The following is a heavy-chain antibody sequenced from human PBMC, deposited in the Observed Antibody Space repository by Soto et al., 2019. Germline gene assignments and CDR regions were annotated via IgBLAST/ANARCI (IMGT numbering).Heavy chain of an antibody. D-gene: IGHD2-21*02. Sequence: QLQLQESGSGLVKPSQTLSLTCAVSGGSISSGGYAWAWIRQPPGKGLEWVVYIYPSGSTYYNPSLKSRVTIAADRSKNQFSLNLAAVTAADTAVYFCARSYSGGDAYFDYWGQGTVVTVSS. CDR3: ARSYSGGDAYFDY. J-gene: IGHJ4*02. V-gene: IGHV4-30-2*01. CDR1: GGSISSGGYA. CDR2: IYPSGST.